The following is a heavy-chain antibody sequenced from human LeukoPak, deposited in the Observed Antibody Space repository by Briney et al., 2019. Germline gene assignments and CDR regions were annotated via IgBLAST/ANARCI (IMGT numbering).Heavy chain of an antibody. CDR3: ARGPRLVGPRGFRGGFDP. D-gene: IGHD1-26*01. Sequence: SETLSLTCAVYGGSLSGYYWSWIRQPPGKGLDWIGEINHSGSTNYNPSLKSRVTISVDTSKNQFSLKLTSVTAADTAVYYCARGPRLVGPRGFRGGFDPWGQGTLVTVSS. V-gene: IGHV4-34*01. J-gene: IGHJ5*02. CDR1: GGSLSGYY. CDR2: INHSGST.